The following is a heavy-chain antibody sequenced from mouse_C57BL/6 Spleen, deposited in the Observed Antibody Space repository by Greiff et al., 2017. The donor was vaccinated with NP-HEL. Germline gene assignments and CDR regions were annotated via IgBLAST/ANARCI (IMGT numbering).Heavy chain of an antibody. D-gene: IGHD1-1*01. CDR3: ARCPVITTVVPNWYFDV. CDR2: ISYSGST. V-gene: IGHV3-8*01. Sequence: EVKLVESGPGLAKPSQTLSLTCSVTGYSITSDYWNWIRKFPGNKLEYMGYISYSGSTYYNPSLKSRISITRDTSKNQYYLQLNSVTTEDTATYYCARCPVITTVVPNWYFDVWGTGTTVTVSS. J-gene: IGHJ1*03. CDR1: GYSITSDY.